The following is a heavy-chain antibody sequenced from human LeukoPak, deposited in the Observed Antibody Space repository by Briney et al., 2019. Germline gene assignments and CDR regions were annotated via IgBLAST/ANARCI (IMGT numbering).Heavy chain of an antibody. Sequence: GGSLRLSCAASGFTFSGSAMHWVRQASGKGLEWVGRISTTATSYATAYAASVKGRFTISRDDSKNTAYLQMSSLKTEDTAVYYCSRHEYSSTWYEDYWGQGTPVTVSS. D-gene: IGHD6-13*01. J-gene: IGHJ4*02. CDR1: GFTFSGSA. V-gene: IGHV3-73*01. CDR2: ISTTATSYAT. CDR3: SRHEYSSTWYEDY.